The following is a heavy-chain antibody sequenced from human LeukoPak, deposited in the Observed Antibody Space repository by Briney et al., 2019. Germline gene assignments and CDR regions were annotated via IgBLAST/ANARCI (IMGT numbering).Heavy chain of an antibody. CDR1: GFTFSSYG. D-gene: IGHD2-21*01. CDR3: AKFLPTHIVVANYYFDY. Sequence: GGSLRLSRAASGFTFSSYGMHWVRQAPGKGLEWVAFIRYDGSNKYYADSVKGRFTISRDNSKNTLYLQMNSLRAEDTAVYYCAKFLPTHIVVANYYFDYWGQGTLVTVSS. V-gene: IGHV3-30*02. J-gene: IGHJ4*02. CDR2: IRYDGSNK.